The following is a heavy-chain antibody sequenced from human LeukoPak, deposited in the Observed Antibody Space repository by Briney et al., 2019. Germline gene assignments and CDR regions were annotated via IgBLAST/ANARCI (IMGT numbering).Heavy chain of an antibody. Sequence: SETLSLTCSVSGGSISSYYWSWIRQPPGRGLEWIGYIYYSGRTSYNPSLKSRVTISVDTSKNQFSLKLRSVTAADTAVYYCARVDRYYYYMDVWGTGTTVTISS. V-gene: IGHV4-59*08. CDR1: GGSISSYY. CDR2: IYYSGRT. CDR3: ARVDRYYYYMDV. J-gene: IGHJ6*03.